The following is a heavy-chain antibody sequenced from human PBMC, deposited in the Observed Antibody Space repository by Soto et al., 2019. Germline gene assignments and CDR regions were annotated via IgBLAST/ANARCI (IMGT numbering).Heavy chain of an antibody. J-gene: IGHJ5*02. CDR2: IYYSGST. D-gene: IGHD3-22*01. CDR1: GGSISSGDYY. CDR3: ARVEWDSSGYYYNWFDP. Sequence: PSETLSLTCTVSGGSISSGDYYWSWIRQPPGKGLEWIGYIYYSGSTYYNPSLKSRVTISVDTSKNQFSLKLSSVTAADTAVYYCARVEWDSSGYYYNWFDPWGQGTLVTVPS. V-gene: IGHV4-30-4*01.